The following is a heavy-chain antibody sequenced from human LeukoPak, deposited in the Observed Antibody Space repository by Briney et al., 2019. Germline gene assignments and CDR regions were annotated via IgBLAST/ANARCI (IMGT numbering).Heavy chain of an antibody. CDR3: AKGESGAFNI. CDR1: GFTFSSYW. V-gene: IGHV3-7*01. J-gene: IGHJ3*02. Sequence: GGSLRLSCAASGFTFSSYWLSWVRQAPGKGLEWVANIKQDGSEKYYVDSVKGRFTISRDNAKSSLWLQMNSLRAEDTAVYYCAKGESGAFNIWGQGTKVTVSS. CDR2: IKQDGSEK. D-gene: IGHD3-10*01.